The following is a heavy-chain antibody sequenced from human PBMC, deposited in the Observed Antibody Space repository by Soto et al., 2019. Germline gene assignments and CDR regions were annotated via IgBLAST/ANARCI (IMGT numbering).Heavy chain of an antibody. CDR3: ARIWYSSGWYFHYGMDV. CDR2: IFSNDEK. V-gene: IGHV2-26*01. Sequence: SGPTLVNPTETVTLTCTVSGFSLSSAGMGVSWIRQPPGKALEWLAHIFSNDEKSYSIFLKNRVTISKDTSQSQVVLTMTNMDPVDTATYYCARIWYSSGWYFHYGMDVWGQGTTVTVSS. J-gene: IGHJ6*02. D-gene: IGHD6-19*01. CDR1: GFSLSSAGMG.